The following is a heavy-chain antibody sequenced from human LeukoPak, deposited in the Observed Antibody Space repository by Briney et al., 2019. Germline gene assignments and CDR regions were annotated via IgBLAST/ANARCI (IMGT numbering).Heavy chain of an antibody. V-gene: IGHV3-15*01. J-gene: IGHJ4*02. CDR2: IKSDTDGGTT. Sequence: GGSLRLSCAASGFXFSNAWMNWVRQAPGKGLEWVGRIKSDTDGGTTDYAAPVKGRFTISRDDSKSTLYLQMHSLKTEDTAVYYCARATDYWGQGTLVTVSS. CDR1: GFXFSNAW. CDR3: ARATDY.